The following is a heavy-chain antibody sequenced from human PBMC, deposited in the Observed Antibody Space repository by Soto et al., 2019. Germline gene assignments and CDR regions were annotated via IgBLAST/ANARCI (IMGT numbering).Heavy chain of an antibody. CDR1: SGSGSNYY. CDR3: ARASVGPPGGGSWTMPFDS. J-gene: IGHJ4*02. D-gene: IGHD2-15*01. CDR2: IYTGGST. Sequence: ETLSLTCKVSSGSGSNYYWSWIRQPAGKGLEWIGRIYTGGSTNYNPSLKSRVTMSVDTSKNQFSLRLTSVTAADTAVYYCARASVGPPGGGSWTMPFDSWGRGTLVTVSS. V-gene: IGHV4-4*07.